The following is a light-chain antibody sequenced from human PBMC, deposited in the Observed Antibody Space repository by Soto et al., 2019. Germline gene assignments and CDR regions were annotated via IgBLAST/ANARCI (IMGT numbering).Light chain of an antibody. J-gene: IGKJ1*01. Sequence: IVLNLSVATLSVSTQERAPLYCRASQSVGSDLAWYQQKPGQAPRLVIYDIFTRATGVPTRISGSGSGTEFTLTIRRLEPEDFAVYFCQHYVYPQWTFGPGTKVDIK. CDR3: QHYVYPQWT. CDR2: DIF. V-gene: IGKV3D-15*01. CDR1: QSVGSD.